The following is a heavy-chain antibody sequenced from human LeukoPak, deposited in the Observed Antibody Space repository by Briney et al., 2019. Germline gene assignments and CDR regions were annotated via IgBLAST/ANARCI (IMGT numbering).Heavy chain of an antibody. J-gene: IGHJ4*02. Sequence: GGSLRLSCAASGFTFSSYAMSWVRQAPGKGLEWVSYISSSGSTIYYADSVKGRFTISRDNAKNSLYLQMNSLRAEDTAVYYCASPLGGYDLGYYDTVFDYWGQGTLVTVSS. D-gene: IGHD3-22*01. CDR1: GFTFSSYA. CDR3: ASPLGGYDLGYYDTVFDY. V-gene: IGHV3-48*04. CDR2: ISSSGSTI.